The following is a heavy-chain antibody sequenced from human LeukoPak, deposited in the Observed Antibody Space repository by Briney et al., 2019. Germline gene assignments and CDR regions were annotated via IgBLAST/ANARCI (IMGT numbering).Heavy chain of an antibody. CDR3: AKVRYNWNDAPFDY. CDR2: ISYDGSNK. Sequence: PGGSLRLSCAASGFTFSSYGMHWVRQAPGKGLEWVAVISYDGSNKYYADSVKGRFTISRDNSKNTLYLQMNSLRAEDTAVYYCAKVRYNWNDAPFDYWGQGTLVTVSS. CDR1: GFTFSSYG. V-gene: IGHV3-30*18. J-gene: IGHJ4*02. D-gene: IGHD1-20*01.